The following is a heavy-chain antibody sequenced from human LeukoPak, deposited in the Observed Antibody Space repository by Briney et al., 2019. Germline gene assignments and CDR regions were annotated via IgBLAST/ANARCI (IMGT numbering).Heavy chain of an antibody. Sequence: PGESLRLSCAASGFTFSNYAMTWVRQAPGRGLEWVSCISGNGYSTHYADAVKGRFTISRDNSKNTLYLQMNSLRAEDTAVYYCAKAHSSGYPGAFDIWGQGTMVTVSS. CDR1: GFTFSNYA. CDR2: ISGNGYST. V-gene: IGHV3-23*01. J-gene: IGHJ3*02. D-gene: IGHD3-22*01. CDR3: AKAHSSGYPGAFDI.